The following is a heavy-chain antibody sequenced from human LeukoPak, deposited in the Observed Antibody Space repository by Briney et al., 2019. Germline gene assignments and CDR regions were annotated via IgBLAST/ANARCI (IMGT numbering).Heavy chain of an antibody. D-gene: IGHD6-13*01. CDR1: RYTFTVYY. Sequence: ASVNVSCKASRYTFTVYYMHCVRQPPGQGLEWMGWIKPNSGGTNYAQKFQGRVTMPRETSISTAYMELSRLRSDDTAVYYCARVVRQQLNPIAYWGQGTLVTVSS. CDR3: ARVVRQQLNPIAY. CDR2: IKPNSGGT. V-gene: IGHV1-2*02. J-gene: IGHJ4*02.